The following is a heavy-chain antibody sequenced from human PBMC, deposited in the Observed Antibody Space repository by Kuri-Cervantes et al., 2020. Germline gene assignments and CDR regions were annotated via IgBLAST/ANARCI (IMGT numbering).Heavy chain of an antibody. J-gene: IGHJ4*02. CDR3: ARDANTRTYRRTAMGDY. CDR2: INPNSGGT. CDR1: GYTFTGYY. Sequence: ASVKVSCKASGYTFTGYYMHWVRQAPGQGLEWMGWINPNSGGTNYAQKFQGWVTITRDTSASTAYMELRSLRSDDTAVYYCARDANTRTYRRTAMGDYWGQGTLVTVSS. V-gene: IGHV1-2*04. D-gene: IGHD5-18*01.